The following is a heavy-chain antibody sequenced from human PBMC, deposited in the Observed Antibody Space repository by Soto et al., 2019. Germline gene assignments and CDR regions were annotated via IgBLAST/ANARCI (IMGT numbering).Heavy chain of an antibody. CDR2: IVVGSGNT. Sequence: SVKVSCKASGFTFTISAVQWVRQARGQRLEWIGWIVVGSGNTNYAQKLQGRVTMTTDTSTSTAYMELRSLRSDDTAVYYCARESVARGGYYYYYMDVWGKGTTVTVSS. V-gene: IGHV1-58*01. J-gene: IGHJ6*03. D-gene: IGHD6-19*01. CDR1: GFTFTISA. CDR3: ARESVARGGYYYYYMDV.